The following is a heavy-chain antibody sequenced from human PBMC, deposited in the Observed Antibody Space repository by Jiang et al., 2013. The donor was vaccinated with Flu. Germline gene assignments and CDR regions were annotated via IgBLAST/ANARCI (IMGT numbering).Heavy chain of an antibody. D-gene: IGHD2-15*01. CDR2: IYPGDXDT. J-gene: IGHJ4*02. V-gene: IGHV5-51*01. Sequence: PGKGLEWMGIIYPGDXDTRYSPSFQGQVTISADKSISTAYLQWSSLKASDTAMYYCARSSGRCSGGSCYADYWGQGTLVTVSS. CDR3: ARSSGRCSGGSCYADY.